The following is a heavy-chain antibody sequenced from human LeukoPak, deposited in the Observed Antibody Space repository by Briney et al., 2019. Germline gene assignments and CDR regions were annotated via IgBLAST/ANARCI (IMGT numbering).Heavy chain of an antibody. CDR1: GGSISSSSYY. CDR3: ARDFTYDSSGPMDY. Sequence: PSETLSLTCTVSGGSISSSSYYWGWIRQPPGKGLEWIGSIYYSGSTYYNPSLKSRVTMSVDTSKNQFSLKLGSVTAADTAVYYCARDFTYDSSGPMDYWGQGTLVTVSS. D-gene: IGHD3-22*01. CDR2: IYYSGST. J-gene: IGHJ4*02. V-gene: IGHV4-39*07.